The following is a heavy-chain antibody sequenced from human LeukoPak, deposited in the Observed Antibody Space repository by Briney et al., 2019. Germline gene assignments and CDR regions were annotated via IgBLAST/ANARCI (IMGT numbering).Heavy chain of an antibody. J-gene: IGHJ4*02. CDR1: GFTFSSYA. Sequence: GRSLRLSCAASGFTFSSYAMHWVRQAPGKGLEWVAVISYDGSNKYYADSVEGRFAISRDNSKNTLYLQMNSLRAEDTAVYYCARDRYYYDSSGYYQDFDYWGQGTLVTVSS. CDR2: ISYDGSNK. V-gene: IGHV3-30*01. D-gene: IGHD3-22*01. CDR3: ARDRYYYDSSGYYQDFDY.